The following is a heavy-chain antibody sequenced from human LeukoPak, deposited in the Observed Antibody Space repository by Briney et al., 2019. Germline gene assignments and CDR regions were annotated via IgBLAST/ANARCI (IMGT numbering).Heavy chain of an antibody. V-gene: IGHV3-48*03. CDR1: RFTFSSYE. Sequence: GGSLRLSCAASRFTFSSYEMNWVRQAPGKGLEWISYISSSGNTIYYADSVKGRFTISRDNAKNSLYLQMNSLRAEDTAVYYCYSSGSYYGVMEVWGQGTTVTVSS. CDR2: ISSSGNTI. D-gene: IGHD3-10*01. J-gene: IGHJ6*02. CDR3: YSSGSYYGVMEV.